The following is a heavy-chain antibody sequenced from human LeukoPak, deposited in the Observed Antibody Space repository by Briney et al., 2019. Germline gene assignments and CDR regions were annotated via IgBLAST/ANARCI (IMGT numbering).Heavy chain of an antibody. CDR3: ARAYCSGGSCYSSRGMFDP. CDR2: IYYSGST. V-gene: IGHV4-39*07. D-gene: IGHD2-15*01. J-gene: IGHJ5*02. Sequence: SETLSLTCTVSGGSISSSSYYWGWIRQPPGKGLECIGSIYYSGSTYYNPSLKSRVTISVDTSKNQFSLKLSSVTAADTAVYYCARAYCSGGSCYSSRGMFDPWGQGTLVTVSS. CDR1: GGSISSSSYY.